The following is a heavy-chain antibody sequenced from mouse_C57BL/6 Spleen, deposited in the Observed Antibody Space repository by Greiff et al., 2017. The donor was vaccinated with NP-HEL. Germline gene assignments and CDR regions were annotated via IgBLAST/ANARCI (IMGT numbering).Heavy chain of an antibody. J-gene: IGHJ3*01. Sequence: EVQVVESGPGLVKPSQSLSLTCSVTGYSITSGYYWNWIRQFPGNKLEWMGYISYDGSNNYNPSLKNRISITRDTSKNQFFLKLNSVTTEDTATYYCARGDYDPFAYWGQGTLVTVSA. V-gene: IGHV3-6*01. D-gene: IGHD2-4*01. CDR2: ISYDGSN. CDR3: ARGDYDPFAY. CDR1: GYSITSGYY.